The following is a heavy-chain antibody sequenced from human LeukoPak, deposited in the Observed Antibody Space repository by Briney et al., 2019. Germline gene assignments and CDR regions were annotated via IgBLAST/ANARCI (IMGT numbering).Heavy chain of an antibody. CDR3: ARAYQSIAAAGTSWFDP. CDR1: GESLTGFW. Sequence: SETLSLTCAVYGESLTGFWWTWIRQPPGRGLEWIGEINHSGSTNYNPSLKSRVTISVDTSKNQFSLKLSSVAAADTAVYYCARAYQSIAAAGTSWFDPWGQGTLVTVSS. V-gene: IGHV4-34*01. J-gene: IGHJ5*02. CDR2: INHSGST. D-gene: IGHD6-13*01.